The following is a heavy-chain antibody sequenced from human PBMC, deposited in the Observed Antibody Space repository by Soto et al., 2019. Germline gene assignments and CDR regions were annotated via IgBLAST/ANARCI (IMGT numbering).Heavy chain of an antibody. V-gene: IGHV1-58*01. CDR2: IVVGSGNT. Sequence: GASVKVSCKASGFTFTSSAVQWVRQARGQRLEWIGWIVVGSGNTNYAQKFQERVTITRDMSTSTAYMELSSLRSEDTAVYYCAAGLSYDFWSGSPDYWGQGTLVTVSS. D-gene: IGHD3-3*01. CDR3: AAGLSYDFWSGSPDY. J-gene: IGHJ4*02. CDR1: GFTFTSSA.